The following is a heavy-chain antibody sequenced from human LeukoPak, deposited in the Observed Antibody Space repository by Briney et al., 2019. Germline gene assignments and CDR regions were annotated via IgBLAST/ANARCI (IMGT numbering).Heavy chain of an antibody. Sequence: GGSLRLSCAASGFTFSSYGMHWVRQAPGKGLEWVAFIRYDGSNKYYADSVKGRFTISRDNSKNTLYLQMNSLRAEDTAVSYCAKCGDYGDYVYFDYSGQGTLGTASS. J-gene: IGHJ4*02. CDR2: IRYDGSNK. CDR3: AKCGDYGDYVYFDY. V-gene: IGHV3-30*02. D-gene: IGHD4-17*01. CDR1: GFTFSSYG.